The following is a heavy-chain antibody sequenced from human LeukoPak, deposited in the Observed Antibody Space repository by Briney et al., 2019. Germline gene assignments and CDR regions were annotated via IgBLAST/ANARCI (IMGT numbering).Heavy chain of an antibody. J-gene: IGHJ4*02. CDR3: SRGLHDYGDSNYYFDQ. CDR1: GFSFSDDA. CDR2: IRKKGYGETT. V-gene: IGHV3-49*03. D-gene: IGHD4-17*01. Sequence: GRSLRLSCTASGFSFSDDAWSWFRQAPGRGLEFVSFIRKKGYGETTDYAASVRGRFTISRDDAKSTAYLQMNSLEIEDTALYYCSRGLHDYGDSNYYFDQWGRGNPGHRLL.